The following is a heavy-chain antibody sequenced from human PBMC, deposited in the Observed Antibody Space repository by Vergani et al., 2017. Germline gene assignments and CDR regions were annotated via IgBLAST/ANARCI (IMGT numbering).Heavy chain of an antibody. J-gene: IGHJ6*02. D-gene: IGHD3-10*02. Sequence: QVQLVQSGAEVKKPGASVKVSCKASGYTFTSYDINWVRQATGHGLEWRGWMNPNSGNTGYAQKYQGRVTMTRNTSIGTAYMEVSSLRCEDPAVYYCARCGVRGVIYYYYGMDGWGQGTTVTVSS. CDR3: ARCGVRGVIYYYYGMDG. V-gene: IGHV1-8*01. CDR1: GYTFTSYD. CDR2: MNPNSGNT.